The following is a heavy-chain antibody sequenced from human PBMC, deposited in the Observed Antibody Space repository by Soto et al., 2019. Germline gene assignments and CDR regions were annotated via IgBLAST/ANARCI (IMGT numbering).Heavy chain of an antibody. CDR3: ARRVLYPSYYGMDV. Sequence: SETLSLTCTVSGGSISSSSYYWGWIRQPPGKGLEWIGSIYYSGSTYYNPSLKSRVTISVDTSKNQFSLKLSSVTAADTAVYYCARRVLYPSYYGMDVWGQGTTVTVS. CDR1: GGSISSSSYY. J-gene: IGHJ6*02. D-gene: IGHD2-2*01. CDR2: IYYSGST. V-gene: IGHV4-39*01.